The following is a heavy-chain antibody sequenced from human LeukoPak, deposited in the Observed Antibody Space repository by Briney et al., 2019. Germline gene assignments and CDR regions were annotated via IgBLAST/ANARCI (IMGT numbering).Heavy chain of an antibody. J-gene: IGHJ3*02. CDR1: GGSISSSSYY. Sequence: SETLSLTCTVSGGSISSSSYYWGWIRQPPGKGLEWIGSIYYSGSTYYNPSLKSRVTISVDTSKNQFSLKLSSVTAADTAVYYCARGIIVGATRDAFDIWGQGTMVTVSS. D-gene: IGHD1-26*01. V-gene: IGHV4-39*01. CDR2: IYYSGST. CDR3: ARGIIVGATRDAFDI.